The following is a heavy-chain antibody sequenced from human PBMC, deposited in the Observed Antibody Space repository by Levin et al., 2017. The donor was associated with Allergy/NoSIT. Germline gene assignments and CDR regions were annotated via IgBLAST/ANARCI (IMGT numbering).Heavy chain of an antibody. Sequence: SETLSLTCAVYGGSFSGYYWSWIRQPPGKGLEWIGEINHSGSTNYNPSLKSRVTISVDTSKNQFSLKLSSVTAADTAVYYCARGQGRKQVAAAGTSWFDPWGQGTLVTVSS. V-gene: IGHV4-34*01. D-gene: IGHD6-13*01. CDR3: ARGQGRKQVAAAGTSWFDP. CDR1: GGSFSGYY. J-gene: IGHJ5*02. CDR2: INHSGST.